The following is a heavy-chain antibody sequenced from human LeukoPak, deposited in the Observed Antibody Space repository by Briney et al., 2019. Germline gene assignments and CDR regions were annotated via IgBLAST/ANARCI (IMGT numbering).Heavy chain of an antibody. D-gene: IGHD6-13*01. CDR2: IYYSGST. CDR3: ARGGAAAGNFVY. J-gene: IGHJ4*02. CDR1: GGSISSGGYY. V-gene: IGHV4-31*03. Sequence: SETLSLTCIVSGGSISSGGYYWSWIRQHPGKGLEWIGYIYYSGSTYYNPSLKSRVTISVDTSKNQFSLKLSSVTAADTAVYYCARGGAAAGNFVYWGQGTLVTVSS.